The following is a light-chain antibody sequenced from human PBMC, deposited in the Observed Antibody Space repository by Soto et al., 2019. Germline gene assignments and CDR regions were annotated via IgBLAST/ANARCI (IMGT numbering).Light chain of an antibody. J-gene: IGKJ1*01. Sequence: EIVLSQSPATLSLSPGERATLSCRASQSVSSYLAWYQHIPGQAPRLLIYDASKRATGIPARFSGSGSGTDFTPTISSLEPEDFAVYYCQPRSNWPPTWTFGQGTKVEVK. CDR3: QPRSNWPPTWT. CDR1: QSVSSY. V-gene: IGKV3-11*01. CDR2: DAS.